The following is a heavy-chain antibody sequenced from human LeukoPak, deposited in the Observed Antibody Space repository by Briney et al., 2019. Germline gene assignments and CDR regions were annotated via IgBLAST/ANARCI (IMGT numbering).Heavy chain of an antibody. CDR3: ARYLRGAVAGTDAFDI. D-gene: IGHD6-19*01. CDR1: GGSISTYY. CDR2: IYYSGST. J-gene: IGHJ3*02. Sequence: SETLSLTCTVSGGSISTYYWGWIRQPPGKGLEWIGSIYYSGSTYYNPSLKSRVTISVDTSKNQFSLKLSSVTAADTAVYYCARYLRGAVAGTDAFDIWGQGTMVTVSS. V-gene: IGHV4-39*01.